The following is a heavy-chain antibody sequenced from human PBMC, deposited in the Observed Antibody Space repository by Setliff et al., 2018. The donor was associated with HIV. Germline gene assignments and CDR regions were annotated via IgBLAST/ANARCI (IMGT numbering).Heavy chain of an antibody. CDR1: GDSINSGSYY. CDR3: ARGAIAAAGDFDY. V-gene: IGHV4-61*02. Sequence: SETLSLTCTVSGDSINSGSYYWSWIRQPAGKGLEWIGRIYTSGSTNYNPSLKSRVTMSVDTSKNQFSLRLSPVTAADTAVYYCARGAIAAAGDFDYWGQGTLVTVSS. D-gene: IGHD6-13*01. CDR2: IYTSGST. J-gene: IGHJ4*02.